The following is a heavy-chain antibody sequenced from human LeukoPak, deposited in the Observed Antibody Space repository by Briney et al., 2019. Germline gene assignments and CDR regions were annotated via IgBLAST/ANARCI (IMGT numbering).Heavy chain of an antibody. V-gene: IGHV1-18*04. J-gene: IGHJ4*02. CDR2: ISAYNGNT. D-gene: IGHD5-24*01. Sequence: ASVKVSCKASGYTFTGYYMHWVRQAPGQVLEWMGWISAYNGNTNYAQKLQGRVTMTTDTSTSTAYMELRSLRSDDTAVYYCARDHDRGGWDYWGQGTLVTVSS. CDR3: ARDHDRGGWDY. CDR1: GYTFTGYY.